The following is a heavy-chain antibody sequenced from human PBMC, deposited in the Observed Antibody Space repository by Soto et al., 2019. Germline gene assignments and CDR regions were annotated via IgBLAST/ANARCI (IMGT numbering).Heavy chain of an antibody. J-gene: IGHJ5*02. CDR3: ARLYDFWSGYSGWFDP. CDR2: IYYSGST. CDR1: GGSISSYY. D-gene: IGHD3-3*01. Sequence: PSETLSLTCTVSGGSISSYYWSWIRQPPGKGLEWIGYIYYSGSTNYNPSLKSRVTISVDTSKNQFSLKLSSVTAADTAVYYCARLYDFWSGYSGWFDPWGQGTLVTSPQ. V-gene: IGHV4-59*08.